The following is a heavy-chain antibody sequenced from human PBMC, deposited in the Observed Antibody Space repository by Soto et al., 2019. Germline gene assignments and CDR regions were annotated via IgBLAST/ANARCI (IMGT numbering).Heavy chain of an antibody. Sequence: PGGSLRLSCAASGFTFSSYEMNWVRQAPGKGLEWVSYISSSGSTIYYADSVKGRFTISRDNAKNSLYLQMNSLRAEDTAVYYCARVSVGSSWYPPSFDYWGQGTLVTVSS. J-gene: IGHJ4*02. D-gene: IGHD6-13*01. CDR2: ISSSGSTI. V-gene: IGHV3-48*03. CDR1: GFTFSSYE. CDR3: ARVSVGSSWYPPSFDY.